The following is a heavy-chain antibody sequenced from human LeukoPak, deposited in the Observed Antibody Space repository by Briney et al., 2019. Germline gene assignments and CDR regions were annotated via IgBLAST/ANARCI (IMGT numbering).Heavy chain of an antibody. Sequence: GSLRLSCAASGFTFSSYWMHWVRQAPGEGLVWVSRINTDGGSTTYAGSVKGRFTISRDNAKNTLYLQMNSLRAEDTAVYYCARDPPGATSIDSWGQGTLVTVSS. V-gene: IGHV3-74*01. CDR3: ARDPPGATSIDS. CDR2: INTDGGST. CDR1: GFTFSSYW. D-gene: IGHD1-26*01. J-gene: IGHJ4*02.